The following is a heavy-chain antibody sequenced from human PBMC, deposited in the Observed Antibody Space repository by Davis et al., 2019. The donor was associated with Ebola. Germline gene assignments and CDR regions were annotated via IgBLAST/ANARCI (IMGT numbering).Heavy chain of an antibody. CDR1: GFTFSSYS. Sequence: GESLKISCAASGFTFSSYSMNWVRQAPGKGLEWVSSISSSSSHIYYADSVKGRFTISRDNAKNSLYLQMNSLRAEDTAVYYCARDPEGGGDFDYWGQGTLVTVSS. CDR3: ARDPEGGGDFDY. D-gene: IGHD4-17*01. J-gene: IGHJ4*02. CDR2: ISSSSSHI. V-gene: IGHV3-21*01.